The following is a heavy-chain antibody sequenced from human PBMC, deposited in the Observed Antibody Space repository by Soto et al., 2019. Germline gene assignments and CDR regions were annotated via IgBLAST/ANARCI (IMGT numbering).Heavy chain of an antibody. CDR1: VYTFTSYR. V-gene: IGHV1-18*01. Sequence: APVKVSCKAAVYTFTSYRISWVRQTNGQGLEWMGWISAYNGNTNYAQKLQGRVTMTTDTSTSTAYMELRSLRSDDTAVYFCARYPFDLGNPDFDYWGQGSLVTVSS. CDR2: ISAYNGNT. D-gene: IGHD4-4*01. J-gene: IGHJ4*02. CDR3: ARYPFDLGNPDFDY.